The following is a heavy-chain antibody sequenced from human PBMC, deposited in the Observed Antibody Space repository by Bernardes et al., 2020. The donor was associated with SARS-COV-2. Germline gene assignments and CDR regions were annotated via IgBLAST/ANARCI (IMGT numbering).Heavy chain of an antibody. D-gene: IGHD3-3*01. V-gene: IGHV1-3*01. Sequence: ASVKVSCKASGYTFTSYAMHWVRQAPGQRLEWMGWINAGNGNTKYSQKFQGRVTITRDTSASTAYMELSSLRSEDTAVYYCARDYDFWSGQYYFDYWGQGTLVTVSS. J-gene: IGHJ4*02. CDR1: GYTFTSYA. CDR2: INAGNGNT. CDR3: ARDYDFWSGQYYFDY.